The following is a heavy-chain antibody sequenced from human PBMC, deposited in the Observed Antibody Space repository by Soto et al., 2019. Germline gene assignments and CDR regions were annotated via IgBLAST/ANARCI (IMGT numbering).Heavy chain of an antibody. D-gene: IGHD3-16*01. CDR1: GYSFTTYG. V-gene: IGHV1-18*01. CDR2: ISAYNGKT. Sequence: ASVKVSCKASGYSFTTYGFSWVRQAPGQGLEWMGWISAYNGKTNYAQKLQGRVTMTTDTSTSTAYMELTSLRSDDTAVYYCARTLMITTMTVTYYYYMDVWGKGTTVTVSS. J-gene: IGHJ6*03. CDR3: ARTLMITTMTVTYYYYMDV.